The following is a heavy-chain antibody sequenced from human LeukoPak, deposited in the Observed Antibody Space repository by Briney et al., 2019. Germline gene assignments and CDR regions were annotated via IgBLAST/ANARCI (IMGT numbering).Heavy chain of an antibody. CDR1: GYTFTGYY. CDR2: INPNSGGT. CDR3: ARAAYYYDSSGYYYFDY. J-gene: IGHJ4*02. V-gene: IGHV1-2*06. D-gene: IGHD3-22*01. Sequence: ASVKVSCKASGYTFTGYYIHWVRQAPGQGLEWMGRINPNSGGTDYAQKFQGRVTMTRDTSINTAYMELSSLRSEDTAVYYCARAAYYYDSSGYYYFDYWGQGTLVTVSS.